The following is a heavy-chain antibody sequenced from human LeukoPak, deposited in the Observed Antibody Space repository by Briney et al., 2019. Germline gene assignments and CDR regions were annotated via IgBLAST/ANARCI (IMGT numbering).Heavy chain of an antibody. V-gene: IGHV4-31*03. D-gene: IGHD1-26*01. CDR3: ARESVGATSNGMDV. Sequence: SETLSLTCTVSGGSISSGGYYWSWIRQHPGKGLEWIGYIYYSGSTYYNPSLKSRVTISVDTSKNQFSLKLSSVTAADTAVYYCARESVGATSNGMDVWGQGTTVTVCS. CDR2: IYYSGST. CDR1: GGSISSGGYY. J-gene: IGHJ6*02.